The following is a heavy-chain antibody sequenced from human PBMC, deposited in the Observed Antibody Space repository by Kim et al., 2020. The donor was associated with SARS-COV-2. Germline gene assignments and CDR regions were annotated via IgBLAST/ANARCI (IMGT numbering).Heavy chain of an antibody. D-gene: IGHD6-13*01. J-gene: IGHJ4*02. CDR3: AKSREGGLWQQPGY. CDR1: GFTFSNYA. Sequence: GGSLRLSCAASGFTFSNYAMSWVRQAPGKGLEWVSTISVTGGSTYYADSMKGRCTISRDNSKDTLYLQMSSLRAEDTAVYYCAKSREGGLWQQPGYWGQGTLVTVSS. CDR2: ISVTGGST. V-gene: IGHV3-23*01.